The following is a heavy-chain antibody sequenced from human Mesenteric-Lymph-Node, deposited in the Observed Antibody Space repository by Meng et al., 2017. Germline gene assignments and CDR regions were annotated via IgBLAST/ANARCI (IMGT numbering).Heavy chain of an antibody. D-gene: IGHD6-19*01. CDR3: ARDLRTAPKYPGIAVAGNDAFDI. Sequence: SETLSLTCTVSGASISSGSYYWSWIRQSAGKGLEWIGRMYTSGSTNYNPSLKSRVTISVDTSKNQFSLKLSSVTAADTAVYYCARDLRTAPKYPGIAVAGNDAFDIWGQGAMVTVSS. CDR1: GASISSGSYY. V-gene: IGHV4-61*02. J-gene: IGHJ3*02. CDR2: MYTSGST.